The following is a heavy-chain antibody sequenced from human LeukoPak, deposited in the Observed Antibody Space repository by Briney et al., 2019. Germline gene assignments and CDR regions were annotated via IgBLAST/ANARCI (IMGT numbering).Heavy chain of an antibody. Sequence: PGGSLRLSCAASGFTFDDYAMHWVRQAPGKGLEWVSGISWNSGSIGYADSVKGRFTISRDNAKNSLYLQMNSLRAEDTALYYCXXXXXGSGSYYNGGWFDPWGQGTLVTVSS. V-gene: IGHV3-9*01. CDR3: XXXXXGSGSYYNGGWFDP. D-gene: IGHD3-10*01. J-gene: IGHJ5*02. CDR2: ISWNSGSI. CDR1: GFTFDDYA.